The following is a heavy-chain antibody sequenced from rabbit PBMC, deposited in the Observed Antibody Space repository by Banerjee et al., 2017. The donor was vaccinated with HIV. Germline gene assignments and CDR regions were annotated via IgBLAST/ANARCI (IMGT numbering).Heavy chain of an antibody. V-gene: IGHV1S45*01. J-gene: IGHJ4*01. CDR1: GFTLSSSDY. D-gene: IGHD6-1*01. Sequence: QEQLVESGGGLVQPEGSLTLTCKASGFTLSSSDYMCWVRQAPGKGLEWIGCIVAGSSGTTYYASWAKGRFTISKTSSTTVTLQMTSLTAADTAAYFCAREGDASGNLWGPGTLVTVS. CDR3: AREGDASGNL. CDR2: IVAGSSGTT.